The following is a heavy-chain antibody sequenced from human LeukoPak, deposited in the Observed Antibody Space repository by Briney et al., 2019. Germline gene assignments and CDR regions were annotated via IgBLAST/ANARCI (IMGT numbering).Heavy chain of an antibody. V-gene: IGHV4-34*01. CDR3: ARSGIVVVPAAIRWFDP. CDR1: GGSFSGYY. D-gene: IGHD2-2*01. J-gene: IGHJ5*02. Sequence: PSETLSLTCAVYGGSFSGYYWSWIRQPPGKGLEWIGEINHSGSTNYNPSLKSRVTISVDTSKNQFSLKLGSVTAADTAVYYCARSGIVVVPAAIRWFDPWGQGTLVTVSP. CDR2: INHSGST.